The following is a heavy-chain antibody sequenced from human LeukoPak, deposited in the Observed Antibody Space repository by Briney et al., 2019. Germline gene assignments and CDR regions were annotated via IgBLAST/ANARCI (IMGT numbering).Heavy chain of an antibody. V-gene: IGHV3-7*01. CDR3: ARGCSSTSCHVVGYY. J-gene: IGHJ4*02. CDR2: IRQDGSQK. CDR1: GFTFSSYW. Sequence: PGGSLRLSCAASGFTFSSYWMSWVRQAPGKGLEWVATIRQDGSQKYYVDSVKGRFTISRDNAKNSLYLQMNSLRAEDTAVYYCARGCSSTSCHVVGYYWGQGTLVTASS. D-gene: IGHD2-2*01.